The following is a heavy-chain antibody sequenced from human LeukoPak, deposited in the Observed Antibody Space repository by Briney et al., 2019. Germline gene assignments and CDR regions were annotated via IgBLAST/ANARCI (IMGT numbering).Heavy chain of an antibody. D-gene: IGHD1-14*01. CDR1: GGSISSSSYY. J-gene: IGHJ3*02. CDR3: AVTSRRSAFDI. CDR2: IYYSGST. Sequence: SETLSLTCTVSGGSISSSSYYWGWIRQPPGKGLEWIGSIYYSGSTYYNPSLKSRVAISVDTSKNQFSLKLSSVTAADTAVYYCAVTSRRSAFDIWGQGTMVTVSS. V-gene: IGHV4-39*07.